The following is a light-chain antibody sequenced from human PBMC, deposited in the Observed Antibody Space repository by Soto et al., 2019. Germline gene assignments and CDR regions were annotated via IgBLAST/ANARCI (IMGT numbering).Light chain of an antibody. CDR1: QTISNW. CDR3: QQYNSYPWT. Sequence: DIQMTQSPSTLSASVGDRVIITCRASQTISNWLAWYQQKPGKAPKFLIYTVSTLESGVPSRFSGAGSGTEFSLTISSLQPDDFATYYCQQYNSYPWTFGQGTKVEIK. J-gene: IGKJ1*01. V-gene: IGKV1-5*03. CDR2: TVS.